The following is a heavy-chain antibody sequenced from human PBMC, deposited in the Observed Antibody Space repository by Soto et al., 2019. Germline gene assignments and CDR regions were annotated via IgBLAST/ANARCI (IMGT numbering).Heavy chain of an antibody. CDR2: MNGGNGNT. J-gene: IGHJ4*02. CDR1: GYTFTTHT. Sequence: QVQLVQSGAEGKRPGASVKVFCKASGYTFTTHTMHWVRQAPGQGLEWMGWMNGGNGNTKYSQKFQGRVTFTRDTFASTAYMELCRLSSEDTAVYYCTRRATEYWGQGTLVTVSS. V-gene: IGHV1-3*01. CDR3: TRRATEY.